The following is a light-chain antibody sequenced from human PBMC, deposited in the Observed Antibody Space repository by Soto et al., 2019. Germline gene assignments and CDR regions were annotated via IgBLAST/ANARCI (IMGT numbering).Light chain of an antibody. CDR3: QSYDSSTVV. V-gene: IGLV6-57*02. J-gene: IGLJ2*01. CDR2: EHN. CDR1: SGSIASNY. Sequence: NFMLTQPHSVSESPGKTVTISCAGSSGSIASNYVQWYQQRPGSAPTIVIYEHNQRASGVPDRFSGSIDTSSNSASLTISGLKTEDEADYFCQSYDSSTVVFGGGTQLTVL.